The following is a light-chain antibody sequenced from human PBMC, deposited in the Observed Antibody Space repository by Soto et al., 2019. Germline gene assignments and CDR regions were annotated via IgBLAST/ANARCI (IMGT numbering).Light chain of an antibody. CDR1: SSNIGAGYD. CDR3: QSYDSTLSARYV. V-gene: IGLV1-40*01. Sequence: QPVLTQPPSVSGAPGHRFTISCTGSSSNIGAGYDVHWYQQRPGTAPKLLIFGNINRPSGVPDRFSGSKSGTSDSLAITGLQAEDEGDYYCQSYDSTLSARYVFGTGTKVTVL. J-gene: IGLJ1*01. CDR2: GNI.